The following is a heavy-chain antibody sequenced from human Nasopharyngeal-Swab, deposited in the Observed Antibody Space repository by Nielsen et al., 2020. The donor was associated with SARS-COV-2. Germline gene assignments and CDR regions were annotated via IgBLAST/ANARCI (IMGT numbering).Heavy chain of an antibody. J-gene: IGHJ4*02. Sequence: SVKVSCKAPGGTFGTYTISWVRHAPGQGLEWLGGIIPLFEKTDYAQRFQGRVTFTADESTTTAYMELSSLGSEDTAVYYCARNPVDYDYVWGSYRYRTFDYWGQGTLVTVSS. D-gene: IGHD3-16*02. V-gene: IGHV1-69*13. CDR2: IIPLFEKT. CDR3: ARNPVDYDYVWGSYRYRTFDY. CDR1: GGTFGTYT.